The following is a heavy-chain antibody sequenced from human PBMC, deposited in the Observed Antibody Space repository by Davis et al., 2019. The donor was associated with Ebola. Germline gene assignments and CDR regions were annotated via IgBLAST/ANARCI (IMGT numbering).Heavy chain of an antibody. CDR1: GFTFSSYS. CDR3: ARHASGDFWYFGL. V-gene: IGHV3-48*01. J-gene: IGHJ2*01. CDR2: ISSSSSTI. Sequence: PGGSLRLSCAASGFTFSSYSMNWVRQAPGKGLEWVSYISSSSSTIYYADSVKGRFTISRDNVKNSLYLQMNSLRAEDTAVYYCARHASGDFWYFGLWGRGTLVTVSS. D-gene: IGHD4-17*01.